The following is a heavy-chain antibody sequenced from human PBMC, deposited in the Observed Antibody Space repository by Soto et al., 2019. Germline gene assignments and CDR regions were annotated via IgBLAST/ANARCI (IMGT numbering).Heavy chain of an antibody. Sequence: GESLKISGKGSGYSFTSYWISWVRQMPGKGLEWMGRIDPSDSYTNYSPSFQGHVTISADKSISTAYLQWSSLKASDTAMYYCARNLRDSSSLDYGMDVWGQGTTVTVSS. CDR3: ARNLRDSSSLDYGMDV. J-gene: IGHJ6*02. V-gene: IGHV5-10-1*01. CDR2: IDPSDSYT. CDR1: GYSFTSYW. D-gene: IGHD6-13*01.